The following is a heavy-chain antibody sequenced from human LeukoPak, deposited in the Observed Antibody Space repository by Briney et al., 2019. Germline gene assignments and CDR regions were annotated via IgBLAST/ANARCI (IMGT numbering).Heavy chain of an antibody. J-gene: IGHJ4*02. CDR2: IYWDDDK. V-gene: IGHV2-5*02. D-gene: IGHD4-17*01. CDR1: GFSLSTSGVG. Sequence: SGPTLVNPPQTLTLTCTFSGFSLSTSGVGVGWIRQPPGTALEWLALIYWDDDKRYSPSLKSRLTITKDTSKNQVVLTMTNMDPVDTATYYCAHSGPMTTVTIGMFDYWGQGTLVTVSS. CDR3: AHSGPMTTVTIGMFDY.